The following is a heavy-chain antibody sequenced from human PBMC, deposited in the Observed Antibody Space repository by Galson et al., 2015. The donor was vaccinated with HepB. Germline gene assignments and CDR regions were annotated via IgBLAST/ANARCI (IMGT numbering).Heavy chain of an antibody. D-gene: IGHD3-22*01. V-gene: IGHV2-70*11. CDR1: GFSLSTSGMC. CDR3: ARIRTYYYDSSGYYGAFDI. J-gene: IGHJ3*02. Sequence: PALVKPTQTLTLTCTFSGFSLSTSGMCVSWIRQPPGKALEWLARIDWDDDKYYSTSLKTRLTISKDTSKNQVVLTMTNMDPVDTATYYCARIRTYYYDSSGYYGAFDIWGQGTMVTVSS. CDR2: IDWDDDK.